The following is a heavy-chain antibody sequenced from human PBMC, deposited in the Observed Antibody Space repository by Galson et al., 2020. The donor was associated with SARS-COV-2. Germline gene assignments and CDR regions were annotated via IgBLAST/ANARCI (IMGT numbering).Heavy chain of an antibody. V-gene: IGHV4-34*01. CDR2: VNYRGNT. CDR1: GRSYRGDL. CDR3: ARVRVNTGIHREFDI. J-gene: IGHJ6*02. Sequence: SQTLSLTCAVYGRSYRGDLWTWIRRPPGKGPEWIGPVNYRGNTHHNPSLSSRGTMSLDTSMKHFSLKMNTVTAADTGVYYCARVRVNTGIHREFDIWSQGTTVTVSS. D-gene: IGHD5-18*01.